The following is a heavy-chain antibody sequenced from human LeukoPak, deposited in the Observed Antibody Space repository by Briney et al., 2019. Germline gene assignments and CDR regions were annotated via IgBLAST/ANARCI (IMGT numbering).Heavy chain of an antibody. CDR2: IYSSGST. Sequence: SETLSLTCTVSGGSLSGYFWSWVRQPPGKRLEWIGYIYSSGSTNYNPSLTSRVTISVDTSRNQFSLKLSSVTAADTAVYYCARVGGSYTLDTWGQGTLVTVSS. CDR3: ARVGGSYTLDT. V-gene: IGHV4-59*01. J-gene: IGHJ4*02. CDR1: GGSLSGYF. D-gene: IGHD1-26*01.